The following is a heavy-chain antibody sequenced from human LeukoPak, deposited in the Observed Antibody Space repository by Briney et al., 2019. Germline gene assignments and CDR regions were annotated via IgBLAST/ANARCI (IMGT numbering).Heavy chain of an antibody. D-gene: IGHD3-22*01. CDR1: GGSISNYY. Sequence: SETLSLTCTVSGGSISNYYWSWIRQPAGKGLEWIGRIYTSGSTNYNPSLKSRVTISVDTSKNQFSLKLSSVTAADTAVYYCARTLDDSSGYYYGDAFDIWGQGTMVTVSS. V-gene: IGHV4-4*07. CDR2: IYTSGST. CDR3: ARTLDDSSGYYYGDAFDI. J-gene: IGHJ3*02.